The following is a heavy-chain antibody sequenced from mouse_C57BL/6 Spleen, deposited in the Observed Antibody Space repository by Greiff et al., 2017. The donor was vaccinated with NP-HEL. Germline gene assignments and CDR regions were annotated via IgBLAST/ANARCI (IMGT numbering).Heavy chain of an antibody. V-gene: IGHV1-15*01. Sequence: VQRVESGAELVRPGASVTLSCKASGYTFTDYEMHWVKQTPVHGLEWIGAIDPETGGTAYNQKFKGKAILTADKSSSTAYMELRSLTSEDSAVYYCTRKSTMITDYFDYWGQGTTLTVSS. CDR3: TRKSTMITDYFDY. CDR2: IDPETGGT. J-gene: IGHJ2*01. CDR1: GYTFTDYE. D-gene: IGHD2-4*01.